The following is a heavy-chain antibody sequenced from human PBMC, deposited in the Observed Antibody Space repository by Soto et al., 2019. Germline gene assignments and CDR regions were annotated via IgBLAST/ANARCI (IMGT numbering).Heavy chain of an antibody. J-gene: IGHJ4*02. D-gene: IGHD4-17*01. Sequence: SETLSLTCTVSGVSVNSGSFYWAWIRQPPGKGLEWIGFISYSGTTNYSPSLKSRVTISVDTSRSQISLKVSSLTAADSAVYYCDRGATVTQYDYWGQGTLVTVSS. CDR3: DRGATVTQYDY. CDR1: GVSVNSGSFY. CDR2: ISYSGTT. V-gene: IGHV4-61*01.